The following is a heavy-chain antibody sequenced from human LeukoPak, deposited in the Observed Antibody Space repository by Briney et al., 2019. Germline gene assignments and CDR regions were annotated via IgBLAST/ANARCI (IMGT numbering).Heavy chain of an antibody. J-gene: IGHJ6*03. CDR3: ARGVGGVSLFYYYYMDV. V-gene: IGHV3-48*01. D-gene: IGHD1-26*01. Sequence: GGSLRLSCAASGFTFSGFIMTWVRQAPGKGLEWVSYISTGSSPIYDADSVKGRFTISRDNAKNSLNLQMNSLRAEDTAVYYCARGVGGVSLFYYYYMDVWGKGTTVTVS. CDR2: ISTGSSPI. CDR1: GFTFSGFI.